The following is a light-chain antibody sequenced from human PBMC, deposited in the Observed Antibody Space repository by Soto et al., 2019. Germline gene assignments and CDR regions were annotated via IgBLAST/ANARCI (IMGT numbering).Light chain of an antibody. J-gene: IGKJ4*01. CDR1: QRVGGN. CDR3: QQYNNWPPLT. CDR2: GAS. Sequence: EILMTHSPATLSLSPGERATLSGRASQRVGGNLAWYQQKPGQAPRLLIYGASTRATGIPARFSGSGSGTEFTLTISSLQSEDFAVYYCQQYNNWPPLTFGGGTKVEIK. V-gene: IGKV3-15*01.